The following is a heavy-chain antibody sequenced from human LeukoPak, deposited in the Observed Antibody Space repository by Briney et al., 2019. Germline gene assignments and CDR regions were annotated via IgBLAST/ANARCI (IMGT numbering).Heavy chain of an antibody. CDR1: GGSISTYF. J-gene: IGHJ4*02. CDR2: IYYSGST. D-gene: IGHD3-22*01. Sequence: PSETLSLTCTVSGGSISTYFWSWIRQPPGKGLEWIGDIYYSGSTNYNPSLKSRVTISVDTSKNQFSLKLSSVTAADTAVYYCARAWSDGGKVVAHWGLGILVTVSS. V-gene: IGHV4-59*01. CDR3: ARAWSDGGKVVAH.